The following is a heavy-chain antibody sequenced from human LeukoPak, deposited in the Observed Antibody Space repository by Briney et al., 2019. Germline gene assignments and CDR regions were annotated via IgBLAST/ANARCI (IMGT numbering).Heavy chain of an antibody. Sequence: GASVKVSCKAFGGTFSSYAISWVRQAPGQGLEWMGGIIPIFGTANYAQKFQGRVTITADESTSTAYMELSSLRSEDTAVYYCARSGGYCSGGSCYSAFDIWGQGTMVTVSS. J-gene: IGHJ3*02. CDR3: ARSGGYCSGGSCYSAFDI. V-gene: IGHV1-69*13. CDR2: IIPIFGTA. CDR1: GGTFSSYA. D-gene: IGHD2-15*01.